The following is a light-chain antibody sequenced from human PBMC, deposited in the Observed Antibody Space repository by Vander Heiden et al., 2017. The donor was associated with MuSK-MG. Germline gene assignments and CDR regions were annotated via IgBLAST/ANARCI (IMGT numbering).Light chain of an antibody. Sequence: SGSPGQSITISCTGTSSDVGGYNYVSWYQQHPGKAPKLMIYDVSNRPSGVSNRFSGSKSGKTASLTISGLQAEDEADYYCSSYTSSSAVVFGGGTKLTVL. J-gene: IGLJ2*01. CDR3: SSYTSSSAVV. CDR2: DVS. CDR1: SSDVGGYNY. V-gene: IGLV2-14*04.